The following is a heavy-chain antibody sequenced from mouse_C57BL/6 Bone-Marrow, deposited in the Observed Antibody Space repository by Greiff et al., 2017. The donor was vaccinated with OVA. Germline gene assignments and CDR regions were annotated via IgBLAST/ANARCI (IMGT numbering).Heavy chain of an antibody. D-gene: IGHD2-1*01. Sequence: EVQVVESGGGLVKPGGSLKLSCAASGFTFSDYGMHWVRQAPAKGLEWVAYISSGSSTIYYADTVKGRFTISRDNAKNTLFLQMTSLRSEDTAMYYCARSYGNYVGNFDYWGQGTTLTVSS. J-gene: IGHJ2*01. CDR2: ISSGSSTI. V-gene: IGHV5-17*01. CDR3: ARSYGNYVGNFDY. CDR1: GFTFSDYG.